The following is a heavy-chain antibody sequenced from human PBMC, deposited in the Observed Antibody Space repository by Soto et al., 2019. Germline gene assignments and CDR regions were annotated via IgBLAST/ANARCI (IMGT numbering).Heavy chain of an antibody. Sequence: ASVKVSCKASGYTFTSYGISWVRQAPGQGLEWMGWISAYNGNTNYAQKLQGRVTMTTDTSTSTAYMELRSLRSDDTAVYYCARGITMIVPDWFAPWGQGTLVTVSS. V-gene: IGHV1-18*01. CDR1: GYTFTSYG. J-gene: IGHJ5*02. D-gene: IGHD3-22*01. CDR3: ARGITMIVPDWFAP. CDR2: ISAYNGNT.